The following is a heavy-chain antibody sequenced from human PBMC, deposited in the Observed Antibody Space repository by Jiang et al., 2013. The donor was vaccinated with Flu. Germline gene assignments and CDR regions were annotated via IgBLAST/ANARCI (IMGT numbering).Heavy chain of an antibody. J-gene: IGHJ4*02. D-gene: IGHD5-24*01. Sequence: AASGFVFSDYSIHWIRQVPGKGLEWVALISYDGTNKFYADSVKGRFTISRDNSKNTLFLQMNSLTPEDTAIYYCVRDEGHGLPDYWGQGTLVTVSS. CDR1: GFVFSDYS. CDR3: VRDEGHGLPDY. CDR2: ISYDGTNK. V-gene: IGHV3-30*01.